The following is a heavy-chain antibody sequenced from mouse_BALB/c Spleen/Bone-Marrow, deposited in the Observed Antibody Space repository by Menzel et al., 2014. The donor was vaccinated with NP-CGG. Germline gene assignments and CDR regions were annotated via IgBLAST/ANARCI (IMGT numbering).Heavy chain of an antibody. V-gene: IGHV7-3*02. Sequence: EVKLVESRGALVQPGGSLRLSCATSGFTFTDYYMNWVRQPPGKALECLGFIRNKANGYTTEYSASVMGQFTISRDNSQSILYLQMNTLRAEDSATYYCARDKGRVFFDYWGQGTTLTVSS. CDR1: GFTFTDYY. CDR2: IRNKANGYTT. J-gene: IGHJ2*01. CDR3: ARDKGRVFFDY.